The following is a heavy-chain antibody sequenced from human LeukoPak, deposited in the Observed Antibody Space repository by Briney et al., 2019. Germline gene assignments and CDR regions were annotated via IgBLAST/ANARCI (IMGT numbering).Heavy chain of an antibody. CDR2: INPSGGST. Sequence: ASVKVSCKASGYTFTSYYMHWVRQAPGQGLEWMGIINPSGGSTSYAQKFQGRVTMTRDTSTSTVYMELSSLRSEDTAVYYCARVSYYDSSGYYWAAWGYAFDIWGQGTMVTVSS. CDR3: ARVSYYDSSGYYWAAWGYAFDI. CDR1: GYTFTSYY. D-gene: IGHD3-22*01. V-gene: IGHV1-46*01. J-gene: IGHJ3*02.